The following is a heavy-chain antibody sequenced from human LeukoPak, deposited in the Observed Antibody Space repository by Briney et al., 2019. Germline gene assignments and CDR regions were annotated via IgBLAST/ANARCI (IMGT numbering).Heavy chain of an antibody. J-gene: IGHJ2*01. CDR3: ARNVKYYYDSRGYYYYWYFDL. D-gene: IGHD3-22*01. CDR1: GGSISSYY. CDR2: IYYSGST. Sequence: SETLSLTCTDSGGSISSYYWSWIRQPPGKGLEWIGYIYYSGSTNYNPSLKSRVTISVDTSKNQFSLKLSSVTAAVTAVYYCARNVKYYYDSRGYYYYWYFDLWGRGTLVTVSS. V-gene: IGHV4-59*01.